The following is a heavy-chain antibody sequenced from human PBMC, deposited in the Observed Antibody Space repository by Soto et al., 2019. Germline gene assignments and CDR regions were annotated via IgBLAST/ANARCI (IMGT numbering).Heavy chain of an antibody. CDR1: GYRFINLW. V-gene: IGHV5-51*01. J-gene: IGHJ6*03. Sequence: PGESLKSSSKGSGYRFINLWSGWVSQIPGKGLEWMGIIYPGDSDTRYSPSFQGQVTISADKSISTAYLQWSSLKASDTAMYYCARQAAAGTGYYYYMDVWGKGTTVTVSS. CDR2: IYPGDSDT. D-gene: IGHD6-13*01. CDR3: ARQAAAGTGYYYYMDV.